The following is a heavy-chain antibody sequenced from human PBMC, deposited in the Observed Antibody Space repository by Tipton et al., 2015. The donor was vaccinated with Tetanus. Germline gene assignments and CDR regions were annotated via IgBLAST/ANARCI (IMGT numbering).Heavy chain of an antibody. V-gene: IGHV4-61*08. D-gene: IGHD3-22*01. CDR1: GGSIRGGDYS. CDR3: ACGSGYFDSSYHSPLDF. CDR2: IQYNGIT. Sequence: TLSLTCSVSGGSIRGGDYSWSWIRQSPGKGLEWIGHIQYNGITNYHPSLKSRVTISVDSSTSQFSLRLASVTAADTAVYYCACGSGYFDSSYHSPLDFWGRGTLVTVSS. J-gene: IGHJ4*02.